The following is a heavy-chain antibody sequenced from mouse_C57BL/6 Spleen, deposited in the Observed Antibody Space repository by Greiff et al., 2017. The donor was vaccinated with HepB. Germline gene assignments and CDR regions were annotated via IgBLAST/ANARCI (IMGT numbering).Heavy chain of an antibody. Sequence: VQLQQSGAELVRPGPSVKVSCKASGYAFTNYLIEWVKQRPGQGLEWIGVINPGRGGTNYNEKFKGKTTLTADKSSSTAYMQLSSLTSEDSAVYFCARDDGGSEVDDWGKGTTLTVSS. CDR3: ARDDGGSEVDD. CDR1: GYAFTNYL. D-gene: IGHD1-1*02. CDR2: INPGRGGT. J-gene: IGHJ2*01. V-gene: IGHV1-54*01.